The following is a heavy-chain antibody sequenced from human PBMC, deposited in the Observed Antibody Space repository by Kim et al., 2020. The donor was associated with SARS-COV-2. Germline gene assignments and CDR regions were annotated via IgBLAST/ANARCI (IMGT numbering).Heavy chain of an antibody. Sequence: VRGRFTISGDSAKNSLYLQMNSLRAEDTAVYYCARPLPRQLVRWFDPWGQGTLVTVSS. D-gene: IGHD6-13*01. CDR3: ARPLPRQLVRWFDP. V-gene: IGHV3-11*01. J-gene: IGHJ5*02.